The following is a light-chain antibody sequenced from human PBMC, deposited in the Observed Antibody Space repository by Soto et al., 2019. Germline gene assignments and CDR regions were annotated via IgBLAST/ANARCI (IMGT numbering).Light chain of an antibody. CDR2: GAS. Sequence: EIVLTQSPATRSLSPGETATLSCRASQSVSSSYLAWYQQKPGQAPRLLIYGASSRATGIPDRFSGSGSGTDFTLTISRLEPEDFAVYYCQQYGSSITFGQGTRLEIK. J-gene: IGKJ5*01. V-gene: IGKV3-20*01. CDR3: QQYGSSIT. CDR1: QSVSSSY.